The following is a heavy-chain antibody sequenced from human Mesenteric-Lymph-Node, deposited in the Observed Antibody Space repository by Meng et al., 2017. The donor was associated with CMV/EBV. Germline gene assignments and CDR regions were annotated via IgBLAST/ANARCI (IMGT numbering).Heavy chain of an antibody. J-gene: IGHJ5*02. CDR3: VGNWWYAYAT. CDR1: GASTSSHSTSYY. V-gene: IGHV4-39*02. CDR2: IMYSGTT. Sequence: QLRGSGPGPGRLPVTLSLTCTVSGASTSSHSTSYYWRWVRQPPGKGLGWIASIMYSGTTSYYPSLQSRLTTSADKTNKHSLLMLISMTTADTAQYYYVGNWWYAYATWGQGILVTVSS. D-gene: IGHD2-15*01.